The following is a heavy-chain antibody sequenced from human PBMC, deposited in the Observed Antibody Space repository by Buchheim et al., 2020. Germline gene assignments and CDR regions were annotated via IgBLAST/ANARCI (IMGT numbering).Heavy chain of an antibody. CDR1: GFTFTSYA. V-gene: IGHV3-23*01. CDR2: ISAGGDNI. CDR3: ARKPSGENWFGP. Sequence: EVQLLESGGGLVQPGGSLRLSCAASGFTFTSYAMTWVRQAPGKGLEWVSSISAGGDNIYYADSAKGRFTISRENSKNTLSLQMNSLRAGDTAIYYCARKPSGENWFGPWGQGTL. J-gene: IGHJ5*02.